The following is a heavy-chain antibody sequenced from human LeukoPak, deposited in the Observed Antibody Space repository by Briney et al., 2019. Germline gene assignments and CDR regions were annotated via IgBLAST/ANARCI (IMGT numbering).Heavy chain of an antibody. CDR2: INHSGST. CDR3: ARVLGTVVTPEPYYYYGMDV. V-gene: IGHV4-34*01. D-gene: IGHD2-15*01. J-gene: IGHJ6*02. CDR1: GGSSSGYY. Sequence: SETLSLTCAVYGGSSSGYYWSWIRQPPGKGLEWIGEINHSGSTNYNPSLKSRVTISVDTSKNQFSLKLSSVTAADTAVYYCARVLGTVVTPEPYYYYGMDVWGQGTTVTVSS.